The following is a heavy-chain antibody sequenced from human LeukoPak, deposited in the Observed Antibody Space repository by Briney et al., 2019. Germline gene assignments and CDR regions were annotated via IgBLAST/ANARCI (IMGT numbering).Heavy chain of an antibody. CDR1: GFTFSSYS. J-gene: IGHJ5*02. CDR3: ARDIVGATQGWFDP. V-gene: IGHV3-21*01. D-gene: IGHD1-26*01. CDR2: ISSSSSYI. Sequence: GGSLRLSCAASGFTFSSYSMNWLRQARGQGLEWVSSISSSSSYIYYADSVKGRFTISRDNAKNSLYLQMNSLRAEDTAVYYCARDIVGATQGWFDPWGQGTLVTVSS.